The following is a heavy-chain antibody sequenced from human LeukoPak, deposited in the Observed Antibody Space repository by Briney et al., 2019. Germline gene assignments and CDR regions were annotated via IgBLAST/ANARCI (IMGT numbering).Heavy chain of an antibody. Sequence: ASVKVSCKTSGYTFTRHYIHWVRQAPGQGLEWMGWINPKTGGTFYAQKFQGSVILTRDTSINTAYMELSRLRSDDTAIYYCARILSSEWYSPFDFWGQGTLVTVSS. CDR3: ARILSSEWYSPFDF. J-gene: IGHJ4*02. CDR1: GYTFTRHY. V-gene: IGHV1-2*02. CDR2: INPKTGGT. D-gene: IGHD6-19*01.